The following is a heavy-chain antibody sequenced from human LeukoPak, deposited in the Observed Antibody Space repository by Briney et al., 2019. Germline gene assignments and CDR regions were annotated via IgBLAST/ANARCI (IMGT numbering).Heavy chain of an antibody. CDR2: INPNSGGT. J-gene: IGHJ5*02. D-gene: IGHD3/OR15-3a*01. V-gene: IGHV1-2*06. CDR3: ARVGVDLWFDP. Sequence: GASVKVSCKASGYTFTGYYIHWLRQAPGQGLEWMGQINPNSGGTNYAQKFQGRVTMTRDTPISTAYMELSRLKSDDTAVYYCARVGVDLWFDPWGQGTLVTVSS. CDR1: GYTFTGYY.